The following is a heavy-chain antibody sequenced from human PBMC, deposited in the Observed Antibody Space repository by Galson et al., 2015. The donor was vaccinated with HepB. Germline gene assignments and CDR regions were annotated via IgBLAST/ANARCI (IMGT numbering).Heavy chain of an antibody. J-gene: IGHJ6*02. CDR2: INHGGST. CDR1: GGSISSSNW. Sequence: ETLSLTCAVSGGSISSSNWWSWVRQPPGKGLEWIGEINHGGSTNYNPSLKSRVTISVDKSKNQFSLKLSSVTAADTAVYYCARDYGHTYYGMDVWGQGTTVTVSS. CDR3: ARDYGHTYYGMDV. V-gene: IGHV4-4*02. D-gene: IGHD3-16*01.